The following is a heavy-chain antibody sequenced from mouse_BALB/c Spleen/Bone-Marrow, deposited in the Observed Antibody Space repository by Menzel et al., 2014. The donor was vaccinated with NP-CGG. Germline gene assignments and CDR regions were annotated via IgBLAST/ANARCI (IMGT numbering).Heavy chain of an antibody. V-gene: IGHV1-80*01. J-gene: IGHJ2*01. CDR3: ARSGYGSNYDY. D-gene: IGHD1-1*01. CDR1: GYAFSSYW. CDR2: IYPGDGDT. Sequence: VQLQQSGAELVRPGSSVKISCKASGYAFSSYWMIRVKPRPGQGLEWIGQIYPGDGDTNYNGKFKGKATLTVDKSSSTAYMQLSSLTSEDSAVYFCARSGYGSNYDYWGQGTTLTVPS.